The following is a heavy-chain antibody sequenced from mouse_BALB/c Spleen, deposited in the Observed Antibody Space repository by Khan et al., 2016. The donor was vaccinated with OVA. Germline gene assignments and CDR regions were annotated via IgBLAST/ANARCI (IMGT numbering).Heavy chain of an antibody. Sequence: VQLKESGPGLVKPSQSLSLTCIVTGYSITSDYAWNWIRQFPGNKLEWMGYISYSGSTNYNPSLKSRISITRETSKNQFFMQLNSVTTEDTATYYCARDGSRYYYAMDYWGQGTSVTVSS. J-gene: IGHJ4*01. V-gene: IGHV3-2*02. CDR1: GYSITSDYA. CDR2: ISYSGST. CDR3: ARDGSRYYYAMDY. D-gene: IGHD2-3*01.